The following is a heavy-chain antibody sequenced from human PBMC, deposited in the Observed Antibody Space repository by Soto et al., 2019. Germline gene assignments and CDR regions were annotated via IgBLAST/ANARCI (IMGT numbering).Heavy chain of an antibody. Sequence: QITLKEFGPTLVKPTQTLTLTCTFSGFSLSTSGVGVGWIRQPPGKALEWLALIYWDDDKRYSPSLKSRLTITKDTSKNQVVLTMTNMDPVDTATYYCAHSRITMVRGVIHYWGQGTLVTVSS. V-gene: IGHV2-5*02. CDR1: GFSLSTSGVG. CDR3: AHSRITMVRGVIHY. D-gene: IGHD3-10*01. J-gene: IGHJ4*02. CDR2: IYWDDDK.